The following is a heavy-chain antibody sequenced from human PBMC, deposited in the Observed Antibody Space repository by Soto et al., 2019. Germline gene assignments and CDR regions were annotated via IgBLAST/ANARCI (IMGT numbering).Heavy chain of an antibody. J-gene: IGHJ5*02. CDR2: SYHSGST. V-gene: IGHV4-30-2*01. CDR1: GGAISSGGYS. Sequence: QLQLQESGSGLVKPSQTLFLTCAVSGGAISSGGYSWSWMGQRPGKGLEWIGDSYHSGSTYYNPSLKTRVIISVDRYMNQFSLKLSSVTAADTAVYYCARVPSPWGQGTLVTVSS. CDR3: ARVPSP.